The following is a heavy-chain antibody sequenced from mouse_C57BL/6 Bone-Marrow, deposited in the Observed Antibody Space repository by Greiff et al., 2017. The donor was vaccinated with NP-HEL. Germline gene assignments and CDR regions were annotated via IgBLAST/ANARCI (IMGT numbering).Heavy chain of an antibody. J-gene: IGHJ4*01. V-gene: IGHV2-5*01. CDR2: LWRGGST. Sequence: VQLVESGPGLVQPSQSLSITCTVSGFSLTSYGVHWVRQSPGKGLEWLGVLWRGGSTDYNAAFMSRLSITKDNSKSQVFFKMNSLQADDTAIYYCAKKAVGGYAMDYWGQGTSVTVSS. D-gene: IGHD1-1*01. CDR3: AKKAVGGYAMDY. CDR1: GFSLTSYG.